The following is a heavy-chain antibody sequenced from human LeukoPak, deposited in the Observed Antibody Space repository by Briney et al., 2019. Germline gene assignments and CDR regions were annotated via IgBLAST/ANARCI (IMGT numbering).Heavy chain of an antibody. V-gene: IGHV4-59*01. CDR3: ARDDSSGWYDY. CDR2: IYYSGST. Sequence: SETLSLTCTVSGGSISSYYWSWIRQPPGKGLEWIGYIYYSGSTNYNPSLKSRVTISVDTSKNQFSLKLSSVTAADTAVYYCARDDSSGWYDYWGQGTLVTVSS. J-gene: IGHJ4*02. CDR1: GGSISSYY. D-gene: IGHD6-19*01.